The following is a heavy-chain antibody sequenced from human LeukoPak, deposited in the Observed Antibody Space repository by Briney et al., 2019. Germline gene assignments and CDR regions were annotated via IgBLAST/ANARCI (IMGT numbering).Heavy chain of an antibody. CDR1: GFTFSSRG. CDR2: IRYDGSEK. D-gene: IGHD3-9*01. J-gene: IGHJ3*02. Sequence: PGGSLRLSCAASGFTFSSRGMHWVRQAPGKGLEWMAFIRYDGSEKDYAYPVKGRFTISRDNSKNTMYLQMNSLRAEDTAVYYCWVRYSPDAFDIWGQGTMVTVSS. CDR3: WVRYSPDAFDI. V-gene: IGHV3-30*02.